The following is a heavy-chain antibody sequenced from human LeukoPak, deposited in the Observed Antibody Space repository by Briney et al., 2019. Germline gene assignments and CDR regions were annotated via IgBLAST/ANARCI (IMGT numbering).Heavy chain of an antibody. CDR3: ARDYYDSRGEAFDI. Sequence: SETLSLTCTVSGDSIGSHYWSWIRQPPGMGLEWIGYIFYVGSTNYNPSLKSRVTISVDTSKNQFSLKLNSVTAADTAVYYCARDYYDSRGEAFDIWGQGTMVTVSS. CDR2: IFYVGST. CDR1: GDSIGSHY. J-gene: IGHJ3*02. V-gene: IGHV4-59*11. D-gene: IGHD3-22*01.